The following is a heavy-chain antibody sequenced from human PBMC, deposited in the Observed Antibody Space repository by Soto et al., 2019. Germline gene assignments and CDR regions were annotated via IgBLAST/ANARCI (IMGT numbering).Heavy chain of an antibody. CDR3: AGDSRVGGSYWHYCYYYGMDV. Sequence: GGSLRLSCTASGFTFSSYGMHWVRQAPGKGLEWVAVIWYDGSNKYYADSVKGRFTISRDNSKNTLYLQMNSLRAEDTAVYYCAGDSRVGGSYWHYCYYYGMDVWGQGSTVTVSS. CDR1: GFTFSSYG. V-gene: IGHV3-33*01. D-gene: IGHD1-26*01. J-gene: IGHJ6*02. CDR2: IWYDGSNK.